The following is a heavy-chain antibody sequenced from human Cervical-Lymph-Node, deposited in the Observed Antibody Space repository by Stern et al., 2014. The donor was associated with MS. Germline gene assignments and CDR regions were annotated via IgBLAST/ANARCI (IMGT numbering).Heavy chain of an antibody. CDR2: ISNNSTHT. V-gene: IGHV3-21*01. CDR3: ARARVGDYARSPHLDS. CDR1: GFTFSHYS. J-gene: IGHJ4*02. D-gene: IGHD4-17*01. Sequence: EVQLVESGGGLVKPGESLRLSCDASGFTFSHYSINWVRQAPGKGLEWISSISNNSTHTYYAYSVEGRFPISRDSAKDSVSLHMVSLRAEDTAVYYCARARVGDYARSPHLDSWGQGTLVTVSS.